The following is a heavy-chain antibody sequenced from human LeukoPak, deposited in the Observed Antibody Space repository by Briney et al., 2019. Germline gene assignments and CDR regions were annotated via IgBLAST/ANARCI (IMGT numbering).Heavy chain of an antibody. V-gene: IGHV3-48*03. Sequence: PGGSLRLSCAPSGFTFSSYEMNWVRQAPGKGLEWVSYITSSGSTTYYADSVKGRFTISRDNAKTSLYLQMDSLRADDTAVYYCARDPDAVASHLDYWGQGTLVTVSS. J-gene: IGHJ4*02. CDR1: GFTFSSYE. CDR3: ARDPDAVASHLDY. CDR2: ITSSGSTT.